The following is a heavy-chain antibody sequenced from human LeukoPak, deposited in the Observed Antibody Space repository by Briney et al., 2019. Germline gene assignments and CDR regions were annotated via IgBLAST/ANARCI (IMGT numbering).Heavy chain of an antibody. V-gene: IGHV3-23*01. CDR1: GFIFSSHG. J-gene: IGHJ4*02. CDR3: AKDMGYCSSATCYGLDY. Sequence: GGSLRLSCAASGFIFSSHGMNWVRRAPGKGLEWVSGISPSGDITYYADSVKGRFTISRDNSKNTLFLQMNSLRAEDTAIYYCAKDMGYCSSATCYGLDYWGQGTLVTVSS. CDR2: ISPSGDIT. D-gene: IGHD2-2*01.